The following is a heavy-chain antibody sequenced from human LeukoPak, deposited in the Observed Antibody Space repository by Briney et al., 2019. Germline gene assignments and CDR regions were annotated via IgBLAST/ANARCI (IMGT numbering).Heavy chain of an antibody. V-gene: IGHV3-30*04. CDR2: ISYDGSNE. CDR1: GFTFSSYV. CDR3: ARRFDH. Sequence: GGSLRLSCVVSGFTFSSYVMHWVRQAPGKGLEWVAIISYDGSNEYYGDSVKGRFTISRDDAKNSLYLQMDSLRAEDTAVYYCARRFDHWGQGTLVTVSS. J-gene: IGHJ4*02.